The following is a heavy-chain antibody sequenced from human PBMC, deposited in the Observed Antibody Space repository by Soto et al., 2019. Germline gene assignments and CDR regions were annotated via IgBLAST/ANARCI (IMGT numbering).Heavy chain of an antibody. J-gene: IGHJ4*02. V-gene: IGHV4-31*03. D-gene: IGHD3-16*01. CDR1: GGSVNSGGYY. CDR2: IYYSGTA. CDR3: GGGATTFPGGFVDY. Sequence: QVQLHESGPGLVKPSQTLSLTCTVSGGSVNSGGYYWTWIRQHPGKGRGWIGYIYYSGTAYYNPSRKRGVSMSLDPSKNQCSLGLSSVTAADTAGYYCGGGATTFPGGFVDYWGQGTLVTVSS.